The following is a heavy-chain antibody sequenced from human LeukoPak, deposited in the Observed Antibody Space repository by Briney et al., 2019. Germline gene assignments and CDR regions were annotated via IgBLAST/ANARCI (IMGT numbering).Heavy chain of an antibody. CDR3: ARHYYDSSGYYRDY. CDR2: IYHSGST. D-gene: IGHD3-22*01. J-gene: IGHJ4*02. Sequence: SETLSLTRKVSNYSISSGYYWGWIRQPPGKGLEWIGNIYHSGSTYYKPSLKSRVTISMDTSKNQFSLNLTYVTAADTAVYYCARHYYDSSGYYRDYWGQGTLVTVSS. CDR1: NYSISSGYY. V-gene: IGHV4-38-2*02.